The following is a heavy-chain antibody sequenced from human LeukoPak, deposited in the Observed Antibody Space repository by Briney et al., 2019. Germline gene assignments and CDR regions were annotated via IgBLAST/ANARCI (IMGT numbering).Heavy chain of an antibody. CDR1: GGSISSSSYY. CDR2: IYYSGST. J-gene: IGHJ6*02. D-gene: IGHD3-22*01. Sequence: SETLSLTCTVSGGSISSSSYYWGWIRQPPGKGLEWIGSIYYSGSTYYNPSLKSRFTISVDTSKNQFSLKLSSVTAADTAVYYCARLERSKYYYDSSGYYFAGGMDVWGQGTTVTVSS. CDR3: ARLERSKYYYDSSGYYFAGGMDV. V-gene: IGHV4-39*01.